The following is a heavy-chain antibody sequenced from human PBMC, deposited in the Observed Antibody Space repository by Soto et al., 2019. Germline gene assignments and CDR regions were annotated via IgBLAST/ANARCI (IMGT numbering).Heavy chain of an antibody. D-gene: IGHD3-9*01. CDR3: AGRDILSGYFSY. CDR1: GYTLTSYD. CDR2: MNPNSSNT. J-gene: IGHJ4*02. V-gene: IGHV1-8*01. Sequence: RASVKVSCKASGYTLTSYDINWVRQAPGQGLEWMGWMNPNSSNTGSAQKFQGRVTMTRNTSISTVHMELSSLRSEDTAVYYCAGRDILSGYFSYWGQGTQVTVSS.